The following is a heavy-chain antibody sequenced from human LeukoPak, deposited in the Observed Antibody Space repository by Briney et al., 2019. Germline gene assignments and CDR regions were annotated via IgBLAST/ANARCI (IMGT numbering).Heavy chain of an antibody. CDR2: IKSENDGSVT. Sequence: GGSLRLSCAASGFTCGRYWMHWVRQAPGKGLIWVSRIKSENDGSVTTYADSVKGRFTISRDNAKNTLYLHMNSLRIEDTAVYFCARDVSYGMDVWGQGTTVTVSS. V-gene: IGHV3-74*01. CDR1: GFTCGRYW. CDR3: ARDVSYGMDV. J-gene: IGHJ6*02.